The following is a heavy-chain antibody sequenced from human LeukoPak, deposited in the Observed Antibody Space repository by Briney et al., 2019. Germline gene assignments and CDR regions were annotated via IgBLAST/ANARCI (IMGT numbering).Heavy chain of an antibody. D-gene: IGHD3-10*01. CDR1: GFTFSSYG. V-gene: IGHV3-23*01. J-gene: IGHJ4*02. CDR2: ISGSGGST. Sequence: GGSLRLSCAASGFTFSSYGMHWVRQAPGKGLEWVSAISGSGGSTYYADSVKGRFTISRDNSKNTLYLQMNSLRAEDTAVYYCAKNIPMVRGVIVDWGQGTLVTVSS. CDR3: AKNIPMVRGVIVD.